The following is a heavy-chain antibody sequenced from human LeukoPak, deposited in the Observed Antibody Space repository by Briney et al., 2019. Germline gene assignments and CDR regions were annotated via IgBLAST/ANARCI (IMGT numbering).Heavy chain of an antibody. D-gene: IGHD6-13*01. CDR2: IIPIFGTA. CDR3: ARDYIAAAGRSWFDP. J-gene: IGHJ5*02. CDR1: GGTFSSYA. Sequence: SVKVSCKASGGTFSSYAISWVRQAPGQGLEWMGRIIPIFGTANYAQKFPGRVTITTDESTSTAYMELSSLRSEDTAVYYCARDYIAAAGRSWFDPWGQGTLVTVSS. V-gene: IGHV1-69*05.